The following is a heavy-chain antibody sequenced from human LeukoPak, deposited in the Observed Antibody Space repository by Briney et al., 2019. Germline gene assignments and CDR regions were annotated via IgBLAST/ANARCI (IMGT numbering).Heavy chain of an antibody. CDR2: INPNSGGT. Sequence: ASVKVSCKAPGYTFSGYDMHWVRQAPGQGLEWMGWINPNSGGTDSAQKFQDRVTMARDTSIPTAYMELSRLISDDTAVYYCARSRDDAFDIWGQGTMVTVSS. CDR1: GYTFSGYD. V-gene: IGHV1-2*02. CDR3: ARSRDDAFDI. J-gene: IGHJ3*02.